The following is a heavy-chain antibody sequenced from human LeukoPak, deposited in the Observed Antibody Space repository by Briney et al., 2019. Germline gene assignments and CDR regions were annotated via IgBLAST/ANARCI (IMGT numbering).Heavy chain of an antibody. CDR3: AKEDGFYFDY. CDR1: GFTFNSYG. V-gene: IGHV3-30*18. D-gene: IGHD5-24*01. Sequence: PGGSLRLSCSASGFTFNSYGLHWVRPAPGKGPEWVAIILHDGIKKFYADFVKGRFTVSRDKSKNTVYLRMNSLLVEHTAVYYCAKEDGFYFDYWGQGTLVTVSS. J-gene: IGHJ4*02. CDR2: ILHDGIKK.